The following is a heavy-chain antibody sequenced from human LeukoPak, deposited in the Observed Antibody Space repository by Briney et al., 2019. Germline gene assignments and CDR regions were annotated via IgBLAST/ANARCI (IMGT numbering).Heavy chain of an antibody. V-gene: IGHV4-59*01. CDR2: IYDSGST. CDR3: ARSRGVVNYYYGMDV. J-gene: IGHJ6*02. Sequence: PSETLSLTCTVSGGSISSYYWTWIRQPPGKGLECIGYIYDSGSTNYNPSLKSRVTISVDTSKNQFSLTMSSVTAADTAVYYCARSRGVVNYYYGMDVWGQGTTVTVSS. D-gene: IGHD3-3*01. CDR1: GGSISSYY.